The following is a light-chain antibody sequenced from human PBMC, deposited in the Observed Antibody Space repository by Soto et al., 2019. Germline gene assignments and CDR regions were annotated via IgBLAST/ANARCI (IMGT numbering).Light chain of an antibody. Sequence: EIVLTQSPGTLSLSPGETATLSCRASQSVSSNHLAWYHQKPGQTPSLLIYGESTRATGIPDRFSGSRSGTDFTHTISRLEPEDVTVYYCQQYDNSITFGQGTRLEIE. CDR3: QQYDNSIT. CDR1: QSVSSNH. CDR2: GES. J-gene: IGKJ5*01. V-gene: IGKV3-20*01.